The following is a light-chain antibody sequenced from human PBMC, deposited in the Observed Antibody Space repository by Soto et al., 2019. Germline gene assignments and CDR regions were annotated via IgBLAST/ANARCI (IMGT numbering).Light chain of an antibody. CDR1: QSVSSN. CDR2: GAS. V-gene: IGKV3-15*01. CDR3: QQYNNWPMYT. J-gene: IGKJ2*01. Sequence: EIVMTQSPATLSVSPGERATLSCRASQSVSSNLAWYQQKPGQAPRLRIYGASTRATGIPARFSGSGSGTEFTLTISSLQPEDFAVYYCQQYNNWPMYTFGQGTKLEIK.